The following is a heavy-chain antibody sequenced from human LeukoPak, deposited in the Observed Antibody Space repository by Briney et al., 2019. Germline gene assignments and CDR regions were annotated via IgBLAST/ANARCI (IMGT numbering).Heavy chain of an antibody. CDR2: INWNGGRT. J-gene: IGHJ4*02. V-gene: IGHV3-20*04. D-gene: IGHD4-11*01. CDR3: ARESHTVATGFYFDY. Sequence: GGSLTPASAAYAFTSDDYGMSWDRQVPGKGLEWVSGINWNGGRTGYADSVKGRFTISRDNPKNSLYLQMNSLRATHTALYYCARESHTVATGFYFDYWGQGTLVTVSS. CDR1: AFTSDDYG.